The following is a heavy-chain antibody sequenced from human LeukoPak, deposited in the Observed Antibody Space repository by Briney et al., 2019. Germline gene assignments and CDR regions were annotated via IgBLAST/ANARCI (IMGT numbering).Heavy chain of an antibody. CDR3: ARCITMIVVVIATRLGYYFDY. CDR1: GFTFSSYS. CDR2: TSSSSSYI. V-gene: IGHV3-21*01. J-gene: IGHJ4*02. Sequence: GSLRLSCAASGFTFSSYSMNWVRQAPGKGLEWVSSTSSSSSYIYYADSVKGRFTISRDNAKNSLYLQMNSLRAEDTAVYYCARCITMIVVVIATRLGYYFDYWGQGTLVTVSS. D-gene: IGHD3-22*01.